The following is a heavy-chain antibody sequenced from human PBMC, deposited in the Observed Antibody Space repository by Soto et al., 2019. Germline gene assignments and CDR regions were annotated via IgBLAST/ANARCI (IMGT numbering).Heavy chain of an antibody. Sequence: SQTLSLTCAISGDSVSTNSATWDWIRQSPSRGLEWLGRTYYRSKWYNDYAVSVKSRITINPDTSKNQFSLQLNSVTPEDTAIYYCARTRVYDSYNYYGMAVWGQGTTVTVSS. D-gene: IGHD3-3*01. V-gene: IGHV6-1*01. J-gene: IGHJ6*02. CDR3: ARTRVYDSYNYYGMAV. CDR2: TYYRSKWYN. CDR1: GDSVSTNSAT.